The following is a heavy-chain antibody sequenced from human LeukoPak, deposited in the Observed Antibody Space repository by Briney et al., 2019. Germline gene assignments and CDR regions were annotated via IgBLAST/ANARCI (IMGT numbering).Heavy chain of an antibody. CDR2: IYYSGST. V-gene: IGHV4-59*12. J-gene: IGHJ4*02. Sequence: SETLSLTCTVSGGSISSYYWSWIRQPPGKGLEWIGYIYYSGSTNYNPSLKSRVTISVDTSKNQFSLKLSSVTAADTAVYYCARSYYYDSSSRGYFDYWGQGTLVTVSS. CDR1: GGSISSYY. D-gene: IGHD3-22*01. CDR3: ARSYYYDSSSRGYFDY.